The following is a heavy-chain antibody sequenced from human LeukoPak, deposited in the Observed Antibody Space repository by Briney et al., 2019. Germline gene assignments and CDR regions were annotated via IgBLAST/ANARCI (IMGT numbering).Heavy chain of an antibody. D-gene: IGHD1-26*01. CDR2: IYTSGST. CDR3: ARDREIVGAYNLDY. J-gene: IGHJ4*02. V-gene: IGHV4-61*02. Sequence: SETLSLTCTVSGGSISSGSYYWSWIRQPAGKGLEWIGRIYTSGSTNYNPSLKSRVTMSVDTSKNQFSLKLSSVTAADTAVYYCARDREIVGAYNLDYWGQGTLVTVSS. CDR1: GGSISSGSYY.